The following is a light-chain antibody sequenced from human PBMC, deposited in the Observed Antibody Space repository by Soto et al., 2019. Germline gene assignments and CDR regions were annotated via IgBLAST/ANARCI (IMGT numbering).Light chain of an antibody. CDR1: SSNIGGNS. CDR2: DDN. CDR3: GSWDSSLSAYV. Sequence: QSVGTHPRSVCSAPGQMVTISCSGSSSNIGGNSVSWYQQLPGTAPKLLIYDDNKRPSGIPDRFSGSKSGTSATLGITGFQTGDEADYHCGSWDSSLSAYVFGTGTKVTVL. J-gene: IGLJ1*01. V-gene: IGLV1-51*01.